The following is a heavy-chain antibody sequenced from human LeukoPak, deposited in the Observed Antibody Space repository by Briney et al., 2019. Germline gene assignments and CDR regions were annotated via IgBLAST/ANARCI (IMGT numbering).Heavy chain of an antibody. CDR1: VYTFTGYY. CDR2: INPNRCGT. CDR3: AREHPTVIAADGPDYGMDV. D-gene: IGHD6-13*01. J-gene: IGHJ6*02. Sequence: ASVKVSRKASVYTFTGYYMHWVRQAPAQGLEGMGWINPNRCGTNYAQKSPRRVTITRDTSISTAYMELSRLRSDDTAVYSCAREHPTVIAADGPDYGMDVWGQGTTVTVSS. V-gene: IGHV1-2*02.